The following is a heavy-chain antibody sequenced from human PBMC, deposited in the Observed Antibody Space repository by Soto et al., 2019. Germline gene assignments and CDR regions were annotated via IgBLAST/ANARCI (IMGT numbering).Heavy chain of an antibody. CDR3: AASIFYYGMDV. CDR1: GYTFTNYW. J-gene: IGHJ6*02. V-gene: IGHV5-51*01. Sequence: GESLKISCKGFGYTFTNYWIGWVRQMPGKGPEWMGIIYPGDSDTKYNPSFQGQVTISADKSITATYLQWSSLKASDTAIYYCAASIFYYGMDVWGQGTTVTVSS. CDR2: IYPGDSDT.